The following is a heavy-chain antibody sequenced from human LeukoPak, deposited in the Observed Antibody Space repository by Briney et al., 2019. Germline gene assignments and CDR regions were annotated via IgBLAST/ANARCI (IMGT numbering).Heavy chain of an antibody. V-gene: IGHV4-59*01. J-gene: IGHJ5*02. CDR2: IYYSGST. CDR1: GGSISSYY. D-gene: IGHD2-2*02. Sequence: SETLSLTCTVSGGSISSYYWSWIRQPPGKGLEWIGYIYYSGSTNYNPSLKSRVTISVETTKNQFSLQLSSVPGSDTAVDYCAGASIVVVPSAIFGFDPWGQGTLVTVSS. CDR3: AGASIVVVPSAIFGFDP.